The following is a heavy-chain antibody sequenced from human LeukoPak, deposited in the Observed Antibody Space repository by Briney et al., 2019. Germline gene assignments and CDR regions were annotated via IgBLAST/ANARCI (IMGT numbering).Heavy chain of an antibody. CDR1: GGSISSYY. D-gene: IGHD3-22*01. CDR3: ASLTTADAFDI. CDR2: IYDSGST. V-gene: IGHV4-59*01. Sequence: PSETLSLTCTVSGGSISSYYWSWIRQPPGKGLEWIGYIYDSGSTNYNPSLKSRVTISVDTSKNQFSLKLSSVTAADTAVFYCASLTTADAFDIWGQGTMVTVSS. J-gene: IGHJ3*02.